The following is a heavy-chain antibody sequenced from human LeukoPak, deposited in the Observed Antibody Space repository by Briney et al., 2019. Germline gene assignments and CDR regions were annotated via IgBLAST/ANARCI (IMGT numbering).Heavy chain of an antibody. CDR3: ARHGTISSESYFDY. CDR2: IHNSGRT. D-gene: IGHD1-14*01. V-gene: IGHV4-59*08. J-gene: IGHJ4*02. CDR1: GSSVSSYY. Sequence: SETLPLTCSVSGSSVSSYYWSWIRQSPGKGLEWIGYIHNSGRTNYNPSLKSRVTGFVDTSKNQVSLRLSSVTAADTAVYYCARHGTISSESYFDYWGQRALVTVSS.